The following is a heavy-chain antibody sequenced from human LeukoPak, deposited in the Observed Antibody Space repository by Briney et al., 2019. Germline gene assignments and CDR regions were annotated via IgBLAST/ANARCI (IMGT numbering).Heavy chain of an antibody. J-gene: IGHJ4*02. CDR1: GFTFSSYA. D-gene: IGHD3-16*02. Sequence: GRSLRLSCAASGFTFSSYAMSWVRQAPGKGLEWVSAISGSGGSTYYADSVKGRFTISRDNSKNTLYLQMNSLRAEDTAVYYCAKGRVMITFGGVIVPFDYWGQGTLVTVSS. CDR3: AKGRVMITFGGVIVPFDY. CDR2: ISGSGGST. V-gene: IGHV3-23*01.